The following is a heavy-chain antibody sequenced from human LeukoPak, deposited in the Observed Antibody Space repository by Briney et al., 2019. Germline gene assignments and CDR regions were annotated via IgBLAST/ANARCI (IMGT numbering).Heavy chain of an antibody. V-gene: IGHV3-23*01. CDR3: AKDPHRIVGATTVDH. CDR2: ISGSGGST. Sequence: PGASLRLSCAASGLTFSSYAMSWVRQAPGKGLEWVSAISGSGGSTYYADSVKGRFTISRDNSKNTLYLQMNSLRAEDTAVYYCAKDPHRIVGATTVDHWGQGTLVTVSS. J-gene: IGHJ5*02. CDR1: GLTFSSYA. D-gene: IGHD1-26*01.